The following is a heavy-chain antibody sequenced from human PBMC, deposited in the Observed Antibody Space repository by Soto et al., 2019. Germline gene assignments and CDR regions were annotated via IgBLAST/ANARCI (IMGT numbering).Heavy chain of an antibody. CDR1: GYTFTNYV. D-gene: IGHD6-25*01. CDR3: ARSGEHPFDF. J-gene: IGHJ4*01. CDR2: ISPLKGNT. V-gene: IGHV1-18*01. Sequence: ASVKVSCKASGYTFTNYVIHWVRQAPGQGLEWMGWISPLKGNTKYAQKVQGRVSVTTDTSTNTVYMELSGLRYDDTALFYCARSGEHPFDFWGQGTMVTVSS.